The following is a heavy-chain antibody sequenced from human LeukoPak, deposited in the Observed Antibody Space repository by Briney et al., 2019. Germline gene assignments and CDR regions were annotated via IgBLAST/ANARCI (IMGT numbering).Heavy chain of an antibody. D-gene: IGHD5-18*01. CDR3: ARVVDSYGYSWFDP. CDR1: GYTFTSYA. V-gene: IGHV1-3*01. CDR2: INAGNGNT. J-gene: IGHJ5*02. Sequence: ASVKVSCKASGYTFTSYAMHWVRQAPGQRLEWMGWINAGNGNTKYSQKSQGRVTITRDTSASTAYMELSSLRSEDTAVYYCARVVDSYGYSWFDPWGQGTLVTVSS.